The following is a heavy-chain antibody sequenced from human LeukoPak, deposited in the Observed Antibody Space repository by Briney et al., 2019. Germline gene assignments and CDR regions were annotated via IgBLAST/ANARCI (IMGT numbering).Heavy chain of an antibody. Sequence: PGGSLRLSCAASGFTFSSYAMSWVRQAPGKGLEWVSFISGSGDSTYYADSVKGRFTISRDNSKNTLYLQMNSLRGEDTAVYYRAKEGSYSGSRFDYWGQGTLVTVSS. CDR1: GFTFSSYA. D-gene: IGHD1-26*01. CDR2: ISGSGDST. J-gene: IGHJ4*02. CDR3: AKEGSYSGSRFDY. V-gene: IGHV3-23*01.